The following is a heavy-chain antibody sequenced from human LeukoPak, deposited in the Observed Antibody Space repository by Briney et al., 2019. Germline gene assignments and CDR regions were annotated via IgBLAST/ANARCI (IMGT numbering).Heavy chain of an antibody. V-gene: IGHV4-34*01. CDR3: ARGVYCSSTSCYRGYYYYSMDV. D-gene: IGHD2-2*01. J-gene: IGHJ6*02. CDR2: INHSGST. CDR1: GGSFSGYY. Sequence: SETLSLTCAVYGGSFSGYYWSWIRQPPGKGLEWIGEINHSGSTNYNPSLKSRVTISVDTSKNQFSLKLSSVTAADTAVYYCARGVYCSSTSCYRGYYYYSMDVWGQGTTVTVSS.